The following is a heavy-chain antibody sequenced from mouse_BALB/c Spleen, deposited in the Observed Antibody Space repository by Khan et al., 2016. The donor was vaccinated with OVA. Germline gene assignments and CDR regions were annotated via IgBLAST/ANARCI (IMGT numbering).Heavy chain of an antibody. CDR3: TRLAYYYDSEGFAY. Sequence: EVQLVESGGDLVKPGGSLKLSCAASGFTFSTYGMSWVRQAPDKRLVWVATVSTGGSYTYYPDSVKGRFTISRDNAKNTLYLQMSGLRSEDTAMFYCTRLAYYYDSEGFAYWGQGTLVTVSA. CDR1: GFTFSTYG. CDR2: VSTGGSYT. D-gene: IGHD1-1*01. V-gene: IGHV5-6*01. J-gene: IGHJ3*01.